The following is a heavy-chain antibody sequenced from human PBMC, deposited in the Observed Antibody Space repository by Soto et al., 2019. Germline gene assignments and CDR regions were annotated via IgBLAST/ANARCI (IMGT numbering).Heavy chain of an antibody. CDR3: ARVRGSYSLFDY. V-gene: IGHV3-23*01. CDR1: GFTFSSYA. Sequence: GGSLRLSCAASGFTFSSYAMSWVRQAPGKGLEWVSAISGSGGSTYYADSVKGRFTISRDNAKNSLYLQMNSLRAEDTAVYYCARVRGSYSLFDYWGQGTLVTVSS. CDR2: ISGSGGST. J-gene: IGHJ4*02. D-gene: IGHD1-26*01.